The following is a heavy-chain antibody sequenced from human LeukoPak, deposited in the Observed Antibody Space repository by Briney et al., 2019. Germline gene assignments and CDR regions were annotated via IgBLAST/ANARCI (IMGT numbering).Heavy chain of an antibody. J-gene: IGHJ4*02. CDR2: SISILGRA. Sequence: SVTVSFTSSGGTFIIYAISWVRQPPAQGREWMGGSISILGRANYPQKFQGRVTISADKSTSTACMELSSLRAEDTAVYYCARDGYTVVVQAAAYYFDYWGQGTLVTVSS. CDR1: GGTFIIYA. CDR3: ARDGYTVVVQAAAYYFDY. D-gene: IGHD2-2*01. V-gene: IGHV1-69*10.